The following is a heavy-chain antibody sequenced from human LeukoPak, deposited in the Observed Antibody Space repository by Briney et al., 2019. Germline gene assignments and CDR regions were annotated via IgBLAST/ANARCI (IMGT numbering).Heavy chain of an antibody. Sequence: GASVKVSCKASGYTFTSYGISWVRQALGQGLEWMGWISAYNGNTNYAQKLQGRVTMTADTSTSTAYMELRSLRSDDTAVYFCARDQFAIRVLDIVTTTTSDSWGQGTLVTVSS. CDR2: ISAYNGNT. J-gene: IGHJ4*02. CDR1: GYTFTSYG. CDR3: ARDQFAIRVLDIVTTTTSDS. D-gene: IGHD5-12*01. V-gene: IGHV1-18*01.